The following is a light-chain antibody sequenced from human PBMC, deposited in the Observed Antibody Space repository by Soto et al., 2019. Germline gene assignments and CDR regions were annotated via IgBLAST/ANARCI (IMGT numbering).Light chain of an antibody. V-gene: IGKV3-20*01. CDR1: ESVTSTY. CDR2: GAS. CDR3: QQYGGSLT. J-gene: IGKJ4*01. Sequence: EIVLTQSPGTLSLSPGERATLSCRTSESVTSTYLAWYQQEPGQPPRLLIYGASSRATGIPDRFSGSGSGTDFTLTISRLEPEDFAVYYCQQYGGSLTFGGGTKVEIK.